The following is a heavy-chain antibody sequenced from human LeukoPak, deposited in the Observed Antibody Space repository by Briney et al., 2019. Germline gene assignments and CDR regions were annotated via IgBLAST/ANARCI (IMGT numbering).Heavy chain of an antibody. V-gene: IGHV3-23*01. D-gene: IGHD2-2*01. J-gene: IGHJ5*02. Sequence: GGSLSLSCAASRFTFSNYAMSWVRQAPGGGLEGGSAIGGSGGSTYSAASVKGRFTIPRDNAKNSLYLQMNSLRAEDTAVCYCAREGTIVVVPAAIPVVWFDPWGQGTLVTVSS. CDR1: RFTFSNYA. CDR3: AREGTIVVVPAAIPVVWFDP. CDR2: IGGSGGST.